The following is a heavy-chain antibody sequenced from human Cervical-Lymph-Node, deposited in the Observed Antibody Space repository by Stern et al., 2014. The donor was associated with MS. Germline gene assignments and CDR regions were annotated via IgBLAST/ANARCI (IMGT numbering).Heavy chain of an antibody. CDR1: GYTFSNSW. J-gene: IGHJ4*02. CDR2: IHPGDSDT. CDR3: ARGSAGAGAFFDY. Sequence: EVHLVESGAEVKKPGESLKISCKGSGYTFSNSWIGWVRQMPGRGLEWMGIIHPGDSDTRYSPAFQGQITISADKSISTAYLQWNSLKASDTAIFYCARGSAGAGAFFDYWGQGTLVTVSS. V-gene: IGHV5-51*01. D-gene: IGHD2-8*02.